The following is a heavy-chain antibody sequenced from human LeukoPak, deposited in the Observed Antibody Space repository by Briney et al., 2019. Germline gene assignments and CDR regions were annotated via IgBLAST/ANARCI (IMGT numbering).Heavy chain of an antibody. V-gene: IGHV1-18*01. CDR3: ARETRYSSGWYIDY. D-gene: IGHD6-19*01. J-gene: IGHJ4*02. CDR1: GYTFTSYV. Sequence: GASVKVSCKASGYTFTSYVISWVRQAPGQGLEWMGWISAYNGNTNHAPKLQGRVTMTTDTSTSTAYMELRSLRSDDTAVYYCARETRYSSGWYIDYWGQGTLVTVSS. CDR2: ISAYNGNT.